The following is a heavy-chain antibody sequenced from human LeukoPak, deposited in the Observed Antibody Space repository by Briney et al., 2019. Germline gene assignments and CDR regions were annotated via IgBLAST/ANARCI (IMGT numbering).Heavy chain of an antibody. D-gene: IGHD4-17*01. CDR2: IYWDDDK. J-gene: IGHJ4*02. Sequence: SGPTLVKPTQTLTLTCTFSGFSLSTSGVGVGWIRQPPGKALEWLALIYWDDDKRYSPSLKSRLTITKDTSKNQVVLTMTNMDPVETATYYCAHRHYGDYVVDYWGQGTLVTVSS. V-gene: IGHV2-5*02. CDR3: AHRHYGDYVVDY. CDR1: GFSLSTSGVG.